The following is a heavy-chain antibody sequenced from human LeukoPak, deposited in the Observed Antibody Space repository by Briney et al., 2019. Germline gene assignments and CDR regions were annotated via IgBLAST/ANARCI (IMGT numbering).Heavy chain of an antibody. CDR2: INHSGST. Sequence: SSETLSLTCAVYGGSFSGYYWSRIRQPPGKGLEWIGEINHSGSTNYNPSLKSRVTISVDTSKNQFSLKLSSVTAADTAVYYCARGGRGIQLWFSLDYWGQGTLVTVSS. CDR1: GGSFSGYY. J-gene: IGHJ4*02. V-gene: IGHV4-34*01. D-gene: IGHD5-18*01. CDR3: ARGGRGIQLWFSLDY.